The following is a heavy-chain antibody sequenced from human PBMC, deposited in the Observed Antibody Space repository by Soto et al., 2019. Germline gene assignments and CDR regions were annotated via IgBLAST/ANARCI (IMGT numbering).Heavy chain of an antibody. J-gene: IGHJ4*02. V-gene: IGHV3-23*01. CDR2: ISTSGAIT. Sequence: VQLLESGGGLVQPGGSLRLSCTASRFTFSSYALSWVRQAPGKGLEWVSAISTSGAITYYAESVRGRFTISRDDSKNTLYLQMNSLRAEDTAVYYCAKTCRYCSDDSPSSWGQGTLVTVSS. D-gene: IGHD2-15*01. CDR3: AKTCRYCSDDSPSS. CDR1: RFTFSSYA.